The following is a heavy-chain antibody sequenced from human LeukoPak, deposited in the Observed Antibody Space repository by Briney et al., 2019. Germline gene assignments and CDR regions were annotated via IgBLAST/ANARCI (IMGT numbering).Heavy chain of an antibody. CDR2: IYRSGSS. CDR3: LATVTTLEIDY. Sequence: PSETLSLTCAVYGGSFSGYYWNWIRQPAGKGLEWIGRIYRSGSSNYNPSLKSRVTVSVDTSKNQFSLKLSSVIAADTAVYYCLATVTTLEIDYWGQGTLVTVSS. D-gene: IGHD4-17*01. CDR1: GGSFSGYY. V-gene: IGHV4-59*10. J-gene: IGHJ4*02.